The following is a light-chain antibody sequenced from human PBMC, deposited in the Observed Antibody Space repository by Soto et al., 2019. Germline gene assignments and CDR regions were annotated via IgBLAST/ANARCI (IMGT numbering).Light chain of an antibody. CDR3: QQYNSYPWT. Sequence: DIQMTPSPSTLSASIGDRVTITCRASQGISNWLAWYQQKPGKAPKLLIYDASSLESGVPSRFSGSGSGTEFTLTISSLQPDDFATYYCQQYNSYPWTFGQGTKVDIK. V-gene: IGKV1-5*01. CDR2: DAS. J-gene: IGKJ1*01. CDR1: QGISNW.